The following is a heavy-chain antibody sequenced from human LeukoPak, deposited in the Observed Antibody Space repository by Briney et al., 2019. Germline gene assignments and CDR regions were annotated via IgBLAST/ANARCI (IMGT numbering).Heavy chain of an antibody. CDR2: ISSSSTI. J-gene: IGHJ6*02. CDR3: AREGTTRMDV. CDR1: GFTFSTYS. V-gene: IGHV3-48*04. D-gene: IGHD4-11*01. Sequence: GSLRLSCAASGFTFSTYSMNWVRQAPGKGLEWVSFISSSSTIYYADSVKGRFTISRDDAKNSLYLQMNSLRAEDTAVYYCAREGTTRMDVWGQGTTVTVSS.